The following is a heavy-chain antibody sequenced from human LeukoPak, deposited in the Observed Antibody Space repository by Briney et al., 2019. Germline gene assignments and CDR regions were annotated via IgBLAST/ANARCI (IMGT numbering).Heavy chain of an antibody. V-gene: IGHV3-30*18. CDR2: ISFNGGTT. J-gene: IGHJ4*02. CDR3: AKETTQYSSGWFFDS. Sequence: GGSLRLSCAASGFMFGTYGMQWVRQAPGKGLEWVAVISFNGGTTYYADSVRGRFTISRDNSNISLYLQLNSLGLEDTAVYYCAKETTQYSSGWFFDSWGQGTLVTVSS. D-gene: IGHD6-19*01. CDR1: GFMFGTYG.